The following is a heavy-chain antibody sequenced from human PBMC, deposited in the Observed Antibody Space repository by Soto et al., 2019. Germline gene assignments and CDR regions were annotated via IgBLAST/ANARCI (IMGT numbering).Heavy chain of an antibody. CDR2: INSDGSST. D-gene: IGHD2-8*01. CDR3: VMGNIVLDAFDI. J-gene: IGHJ3*02. V-gene: IGHV3-74*01. Sequence: PGGSLRLSCAASGFTFSSYWMHWVRQAPGKGLVWVSRINSDGSSTSYADSVKGRFTISRDNAKNTLYLQMNSLRAEDTAVYYCVMGNIVLDAFDIWGQGTMVTVSS. CDR1: GFTFSSYW.